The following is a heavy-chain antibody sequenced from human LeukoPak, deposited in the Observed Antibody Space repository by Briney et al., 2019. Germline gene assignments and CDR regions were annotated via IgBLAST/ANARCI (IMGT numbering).Heavy chain of an antibody. J-gene: IGHJ4*02. Sequence: SATVSCKASGGTFSSYAISWVRQAPGQGLEWMGRIIPIFGIANYAQKFQGRVTITADKSTSTAYMELSSLRSEDTAVYYCARDGYDDYWGQGTLVTVSS. CDR1: GGTFSSYA. D-gene: IGHD5-12*01. V-gene: IGHV1-69*04. CDR3: ARDGYDDY. CDR2: IIPIFGIA.